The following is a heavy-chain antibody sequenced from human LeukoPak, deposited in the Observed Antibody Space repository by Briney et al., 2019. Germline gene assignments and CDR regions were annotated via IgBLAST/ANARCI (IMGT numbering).Heavy chain of an antibody. CDR1: GYTFTSYG. V-gene: IGHV1-18*01. CDR3: AKDGGLWVSAHWGDS. Sequence: ASVKVSCKASGYTFTSYGISWVRQAPGQGLEWMGWISAYNGNTNYAQKLQGRVTMTTDTSTSTAYMEPRSLRAEDTAVYYCAKDGGLWVSAHWGDSWGRGTLVTVSS. D-gene: IGHD7-27*01. CDR2: ISAYNGNT. J-gene: IGHJ4*02.